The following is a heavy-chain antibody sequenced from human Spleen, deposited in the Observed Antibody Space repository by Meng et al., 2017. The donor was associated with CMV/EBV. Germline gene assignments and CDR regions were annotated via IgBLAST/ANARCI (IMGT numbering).Heavy chain of an antibody. CDR2: IYYSGST. D-gene: IGHD6-13*01. CDR1: GGSISSSSYY. CDR3: ARVTRKYSSSYFDY. V-gene: IGHV4-39*07. Sequence: SETLSLTCTVSGGSISSSSYYWGWIRQPPGKGLEWIGSIYYSGSTYYNPSHKSRVTISVDTSKNQFSLKLSSVTAADTAVYYCARVTRKYSSSYFDYWGQGTQVTVSS. J-gene: IGHJ4*02.